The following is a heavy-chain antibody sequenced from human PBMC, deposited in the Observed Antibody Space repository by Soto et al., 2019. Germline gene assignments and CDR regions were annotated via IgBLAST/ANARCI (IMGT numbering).Heavy chain of an antibody. J-gene: IGHJ4*02. CDR2: IYYSGET. CDR3: ARRGDLWSGYEIDY. D-gene: IGHD3-3*01. V-gene: IGHV4-39*01. Sequence: SETLSLTCDVSGDSISDKSFYWGRIRQPPGKGLEWIGSIYYSGETYYNLSLKSRVTISADSSKNKISLKVNSVTAADTAVYYCARRGDLWSGYEIDYWGQGVLVTVSS. CDR1: GDSISDKSFY.